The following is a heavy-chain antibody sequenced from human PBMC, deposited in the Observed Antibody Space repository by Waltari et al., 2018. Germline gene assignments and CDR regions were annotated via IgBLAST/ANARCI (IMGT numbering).Heavy chain of an antibody. CDR3: ARWQIAAAGTWWFDP. CDR2: IYYSGST. CDR1: GGSISSHY. Sequence: QVQLQESGPGLVKPSETLSLTCTVSGGSISSHYWSWIRQPPGKGLEWIGYIYYSGSTNYNPSLKSRVTISVDTSKNQFSLKLSSVTAADTAVYYCARWQIAAAGTWWFDPWGQGTLVTVSS. J-gene: IGHJ5*02. V-gene: IGHV4-59*11. D-gene: IGHD6-13*01.